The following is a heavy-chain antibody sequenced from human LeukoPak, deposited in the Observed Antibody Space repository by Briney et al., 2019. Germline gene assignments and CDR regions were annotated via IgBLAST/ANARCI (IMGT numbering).Heavy chain of an antibody. J-gene: IGHJ4*02. Sequence: PGGSLRLSCAASGFTFSSYAMSWVRQAPGKGLEWVGRIKSKTDGGTTDYAAPVKGRFTISRDDSKNTLYLQMNSLKTEDTAVYYCTTSLENIVVVPAAMHRYWGQGTLVTVSS. V-gene: IGHV3-15*01. CDR1: GFTFSSYA. CDR2: IKSKTDGGTT. CDR3: TTSLENIVVVPAAMHRY. D-gene: IGHD2-2*01.